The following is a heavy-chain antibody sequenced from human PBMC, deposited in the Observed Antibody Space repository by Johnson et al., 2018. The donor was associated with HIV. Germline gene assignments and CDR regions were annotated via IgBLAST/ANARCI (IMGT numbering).Heavy chain of an antibody. CDR2: IRYDGSNT. CDR3: ARAPPYYGGYSVSDAFDI. V-gene: IGHV3-30*02. Sequence: QVQLVESGGGVVQPGRSRRLSCAASGFIFSSYGMHWVRQAPGKGLEWVAFIRYDGSNTYDADSVKGRFTISRDNSKNTLYLQMNSLRPEDTAVYYCARAPPYYGGYSVSDAFDIWGQGTMVTVSS. CDR1: GFIFSSYG. J-gene: IGHJ3*02. D-gene: IGHD3-22*01.